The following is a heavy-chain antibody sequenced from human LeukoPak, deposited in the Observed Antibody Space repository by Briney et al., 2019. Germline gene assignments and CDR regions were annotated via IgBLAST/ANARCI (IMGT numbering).Heavy chain of an antibody. CDR3: AKDPQYYESSGYADY. CDR2: IRYDGSNP. J-gene: IGHJ4*02. Sequence: GESLGLSCAASGFIFSSFGMHWVRQAPGKGLEWVAFIRYDGSNPYYADSVKGRFTISRDNAKNTLYLQMNSLRVEETAVYYCAKDPQYYESSGYADYWGQGTLVTVSS. D-gene: IGHD3-22*01. V-gene: IGHV3-30*02. CDR1: GFIFSSFG.